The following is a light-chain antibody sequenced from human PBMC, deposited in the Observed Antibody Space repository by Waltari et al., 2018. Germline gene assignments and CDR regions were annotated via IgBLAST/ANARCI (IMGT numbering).Light chain of an antibody. Sequence: PGQTASITCSGDKLGDKYACWYQQKPGQSPVLVIYQDSKRPSGIPERFSGSNSGNTATLTISGTQAMDEADYYCQAWDSSTVVFGGGTKLTVL. J-gene: IGLJ2*01. V-gene: IGLV3-1*01. CDR3: QAWDSSTVV. CDR2: QDS. CDR1: KLGDKY.